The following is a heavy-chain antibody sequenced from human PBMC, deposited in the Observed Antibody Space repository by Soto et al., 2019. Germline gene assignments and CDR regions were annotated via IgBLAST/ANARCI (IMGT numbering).Heavy chain of an antibody. CDR2: IDPSDSYT. Sequence: PGESLKISCKGSGYSFTSYWISWVRQMPGKGLEWMGRIDPSDSYTNYSPSFQGHVTISADKSISTAYLQWSSLKASDTAMYYCARVTGTTGKYYYYGMDVWGQGTTVTVSS. J-gene: IGHJ6*02. D-gene: IGHD1-7*01. V-gene: IGHV5-10-1*01. CDR1: GYSFTSYW. CDR3: ARVTGTTGKYYYYGMDV.